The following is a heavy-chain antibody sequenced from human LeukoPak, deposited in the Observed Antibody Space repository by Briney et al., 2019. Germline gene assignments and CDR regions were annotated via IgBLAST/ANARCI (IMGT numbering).Heavy chain of an antibody. Sequence: GESLKISCKGSGYSFTSYWIGWVRQMPGKGLEWMGIIYPGDSDTRYSPSFQGQVTISADKSISTAYLQWSSLKASDTAMYYCARTTMVRGVMKELGYWGQGTLVTVSS. CDR3: ARTTMVRGVMKELGY. V-gene: IGHV5-51*01. D-gene: IGHD3-10*01. J-gene: IGHJ4*02. CDR2: IYPGDSDT. CDR1: GYSFTSYW.